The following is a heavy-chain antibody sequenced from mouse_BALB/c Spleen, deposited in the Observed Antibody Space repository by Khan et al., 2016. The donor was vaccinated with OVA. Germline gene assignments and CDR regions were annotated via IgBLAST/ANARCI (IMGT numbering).Heavy chain of an antibody. CDR1: GFSLSTSGMG. CDR2: IYWDDDK. D-gene: IGHD2-4*01. Sequence: QVTLKESGPGILQPSQTLSLTCSFSGFSLSTSGMGVSWIRQPSGKGLEWLAHIYWDDDKRYNPSLKSRLTISKDASRNQVFLKITSEDTADTATNYFARRPRRVFSDYLFAYWGQGTLVTVSA. J-gene: IGHJ3*01. CDR3: ARRPRRVFSDYLFAY. V-gene: IGHV8-12*01.